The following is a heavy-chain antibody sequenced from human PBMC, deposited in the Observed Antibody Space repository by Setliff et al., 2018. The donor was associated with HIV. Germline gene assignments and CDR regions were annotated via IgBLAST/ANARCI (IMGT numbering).Heavy chain of an antibody. CDR3: ACRYYDLWSNYYTGIPY. J-gene: IGHJ4*02. CDR2: IYYSGTT. Sequence: SETLSLTCTVSGGSISSHYWSWIRQPPGKGLEWIAYIYYSGTTSYNPSLKSRVTISLDTSRNQFSLKLTSMTAADTSVYYCACRYYDLWSNYYTGIPYWGQGTLVTVSS. D-gene: IGHD3-3*01. V-gene: IGHV4-59*11. CDR1: GGSISSHY.